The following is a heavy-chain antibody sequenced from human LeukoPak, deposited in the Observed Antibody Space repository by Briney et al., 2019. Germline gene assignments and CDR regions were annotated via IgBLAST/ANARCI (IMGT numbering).Heavy chain of an antibody. CDR1: GFTFSSYA. CDR3: AKDRHGSGSYQDFDY. CDR2: ISGSGGST. V-gene: IGHV3-23*01. D-gene: IGHD3-10*01. J-gene: IGHJ4*02. Sequence: PGGSLRLSCAASGFTFSSYAMSWVRQAPGKELEWVSAISGSGGSTYYADSVKGRFTISRDNSKNTLYLQMNSLRAEDTAVYYCAKDRHGSGSYQDFDYWGQGTLVTVSS.